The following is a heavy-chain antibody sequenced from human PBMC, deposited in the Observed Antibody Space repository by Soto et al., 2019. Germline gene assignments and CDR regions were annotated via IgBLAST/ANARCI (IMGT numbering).Heavy chain of an antibody. CDR2: IIPIFGTA. CDR1: GGTFSSYA. J-gene: IGHJ3*02. Sequence: GASVKVSCKASGGTFSSYAISWVRQAPGQGLEWMGGIIPIFGTANYAQKFQGRVTITADESTSTAYMELSSLGSEDTAVYYCARYDANLYYYDRSGPHAFDIWGQGTMVTVSS. CDR3: ARYDANLYYYDRSGPHAFDI. V-gene: IGHV1-69*13. D-gene: IGHD3-22*01.